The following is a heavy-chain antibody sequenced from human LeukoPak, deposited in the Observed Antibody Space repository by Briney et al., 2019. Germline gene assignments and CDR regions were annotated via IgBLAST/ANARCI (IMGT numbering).Heavy chain of an antibody. Sequence: ASVKVSCKASGYTFTSYGISWVRQAPGQGLEWMGWISAYNGNTNYAQKLQGRVTMTTDTSTSTAHMELRSLRSDDTAVYYCARDILGDIVVVVAADAFDIWGQGTMVTVSS. J-gene: IGHJ3*02. CDR3: ARDILGDIVVVVAADAFDI. CDR2: ISAYNGNT. V-gene: IGHV1-18*01. CDR1: GYTFTSYG. D-gene: IGHD2-15*01.